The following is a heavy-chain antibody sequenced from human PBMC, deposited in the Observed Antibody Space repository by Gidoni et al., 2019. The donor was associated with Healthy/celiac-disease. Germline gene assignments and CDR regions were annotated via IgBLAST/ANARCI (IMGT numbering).Heavy chain of an antibody. V-gene: IGHV3-30*01. CDR2: ISYDGSNK. CDR1: GFTFSSYA. Sequence: QVQLVESGGGVVQPGRSLRLSCAASGFTFSSYAMHWVRQAPGKGLEWVAVISYDGSNKYYADSVKGRFTISRDNSKNTLYLQMNSLRAEDTAVYYCARENIQGTIVVVPAAMAYWGQGTLVTVSS. CDR3: ARENIQGTIVVVPAAMAY. D-gene: IGHD2-2*01. J-gene: IGHJ4*02.